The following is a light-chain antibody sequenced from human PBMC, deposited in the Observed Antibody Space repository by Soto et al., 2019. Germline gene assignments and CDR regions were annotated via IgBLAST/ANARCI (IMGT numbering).Light chain of an antibody. J-gene: IGLJ1*01. CDR3: SSYSISTAYL. CDR2: EVS. V-gene: IGLV2-14*01. CDR1: PSDVGSYDY. Sequence: QSVRTHPASVSGSPEQSIPIACTGPPSDVGSYDYVSWYQLHPGKAPKLMVFEVSNRPSGVSYRFSGSKSGNTASLTISGLQAEDEADYFCSSYSISTAYLFGTGTKVTVL.